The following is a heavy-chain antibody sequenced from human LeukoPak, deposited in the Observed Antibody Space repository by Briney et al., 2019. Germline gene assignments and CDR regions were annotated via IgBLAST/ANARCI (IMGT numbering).Heavy chain of an antibody. CDR1: GYTFTSYY. CDR3: ASQKYDSSGLDH. J-gene: IGHJ4*02. Sequence: ASVKVSCKASGYTFTSYYMHWVRQAPGQGLEWMGLINPNGGSTSYAQKFQGRVTTTRDTSTSTVYMELSSLRSEDTARYYCASQKYDSSGLDHWGQGTLVTVSS. CDR2: INPNGGST. D-gene: IGHD3-22*01. V-gene: IGHV1-46*01.